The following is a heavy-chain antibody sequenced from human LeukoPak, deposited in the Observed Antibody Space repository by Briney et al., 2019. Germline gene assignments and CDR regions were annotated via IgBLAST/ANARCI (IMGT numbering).Heavy chain of an antibody. V-gene: IGHV3-11*04. D-gene: IGHD1-1*01. CDR1: GFTFSDYY. CDR3: GRDQNWNDEGDY. Sequence: GGSLRLSCAASGFTFSDYYMSWIRQAPGKGLEWVSYISSSGSTIYYADSVKGRFTISRDNAKNSLYLQKNSLRAEDTAVYYCGRDQNWNDEGDYWGQGTLVTVSS. CDR2: ISSSGSTI. J-gene: IGHJ4*02.